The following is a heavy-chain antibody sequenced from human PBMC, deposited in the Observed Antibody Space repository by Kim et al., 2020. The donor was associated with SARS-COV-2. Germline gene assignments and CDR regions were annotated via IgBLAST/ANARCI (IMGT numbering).Heavy chain of an antibody. D-gene: IGHD3-10*01. J-gene: IGHJ4*02. CDR3: AALDTVQVPGGI. V-gene: IGHV3-7*01. Sequence: DVDSVKGRSTMSRDNAKNSLYLQMSSLRTEDTAIYYCAALDTVQVPGGIWGQGTLVTVSS.